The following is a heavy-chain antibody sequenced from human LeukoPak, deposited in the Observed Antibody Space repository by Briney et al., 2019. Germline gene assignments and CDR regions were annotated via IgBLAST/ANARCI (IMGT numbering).Heavy chain of an antibody. J-gene: IGHJ6*02. CDR3: AKINYDFWSGYYSPYYYYGMDV. V-gene: IGHV3-23*01. D-gene: IGHD3-3*01. CDR2: ISGSGGST. CDR1: GFTFSSYA. Sequence: GGSLRLSCAASGFTFSSYAMSWVRQAPGKGLEWVSAISGSGGSTYYADSVKGRFTISRNSSKNTLYLQMNSLRAEDTAVYYCAKINYDFWSGYYSPYYYYGMDVWGQGTTVTVSS.